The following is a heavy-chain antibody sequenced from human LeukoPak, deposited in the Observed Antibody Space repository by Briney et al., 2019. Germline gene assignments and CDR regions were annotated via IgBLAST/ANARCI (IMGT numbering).Heavy chain of an antibody. CDR3: AILQDTAMAPYYYYMDV. J-gene: IGHJ6*03. CDR1: GCTFSSYA. Sequence: SVKVSCMASGCTFSSYAISWVRQAPGQGLELMGGTIPSFGTANYAQKFQGRVTITADKARSTAYMELSSLRSEDTAVYSCAILQDTAMAPYYYYMDVWGKGTTVTVSS. V-gene: IGHV1-69*06. CDR2: TIPSFGTA. D-gene: IGHD5-18*01.